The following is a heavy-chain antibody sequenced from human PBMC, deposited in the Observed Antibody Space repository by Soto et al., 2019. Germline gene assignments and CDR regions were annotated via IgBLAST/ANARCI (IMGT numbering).Heavy chain of an antibody. Sequence: QVQLQESGPGLVEPSQTLSLTCTVSGGSIGGFHWSWIRQHPGKGLEWLGYMYNSGITSYNPSLKSRVAFSLDTSKNHFSLKLNSVTAADRAVYYCAREGDYHSSTGYRPHGYWGQGTLVTVSS. J-gene: IGHJ4*02. CDR2: MYNSGIT. D-gene: IGHD3-22*01. V-gene: IGHV4-31*03. CDR1: GGSIGGFH. CDR3: AREGDYHSSTGYRPHGY.